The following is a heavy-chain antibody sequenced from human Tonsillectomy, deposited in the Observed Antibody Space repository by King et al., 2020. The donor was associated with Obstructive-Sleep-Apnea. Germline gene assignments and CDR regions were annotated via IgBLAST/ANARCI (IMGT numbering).Heavy chain of an antibody. CDR3: ARALTTVTQYYFDY. Sequence: VQLQESGPGLVKPSQTLSLTCTVSGGSISSGDYYWSWIRQPPGKGLEWIGYIYYSGSTYYNPSLKSRVNISVDTSKNQFSPKLSFVTAAETAVYYCARALTTVTQYYFDYWGQGTLVTVSS. D-gene: IGHD4-17*01. CDR1: GGSISSGDYY. CDR2: IYYSGST. V-gene: IGHV4-30-4*01. J-gene: IGHJ4*02.